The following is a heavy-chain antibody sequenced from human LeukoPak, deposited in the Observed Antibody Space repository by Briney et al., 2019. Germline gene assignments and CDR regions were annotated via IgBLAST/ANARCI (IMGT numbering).Heavy chain of an antibody. D-gene: IGHD3-10*01. CDR1: GYTFTSYG. CDR2: ISAYNGNT. Sequence: ASVKVSCKASGYTFTSYGISWVRQAPGQGLEWMGWISAYNGNTNYAQKLQGRVTMTTDTSTSTAYMELSSLRSEDTAVYYCARGPMVRGVIIYYYYMDVWGKGTTVTISS. J-gene: IGHJ6*03. CDR3: ARGPMVRGVIIYYYYMDV. V-gene: IGHV1-18*01.